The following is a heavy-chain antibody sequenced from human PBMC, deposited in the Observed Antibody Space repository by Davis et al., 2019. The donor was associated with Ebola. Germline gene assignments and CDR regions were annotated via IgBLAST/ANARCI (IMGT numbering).Heavy chain of an antibody. V-gene: IGHV1-2*02. CDR2: INPNSGGT. Sequence: AASVKVSCKASGYTFTGYYMHWVRQAPGQGLEWMGWINPNSGGTNYAQKFQGRVTMTRDTSISTAYMELSRLRSDDTAVYYCAREGGYSYGYCPYYWGQGTLVTVSS. D-gene: IGHD5-18*01. CDR1: GYTFTGYY. J-gene: IGHJ4*02. CDR3: AREGGYSYGYCPYY.